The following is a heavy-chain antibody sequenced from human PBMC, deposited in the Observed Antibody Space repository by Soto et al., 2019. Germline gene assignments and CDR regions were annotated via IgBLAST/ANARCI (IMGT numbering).Heavy chain of an antibody. CDR3: VKDGGGVRYNYNIRGDS. D-gene: IGHD5-18*01. CDR2: ISSDGTTT. CDR1: GIDLENYG. Sequence: QVQLVESGGGVVHPGRSLRLSCVASGIDLENYGIHWVRQAPGEGLEWVAGISSDGTTTSYIDSVRGRFTISRDHSRSTVFLQMNRLRREDTAMYYCVKDGGGVRYNYNIRGDSWGQGTQVTVSS. V-gene: IGHV3-30*18. J-gene: IGHJ4*02.